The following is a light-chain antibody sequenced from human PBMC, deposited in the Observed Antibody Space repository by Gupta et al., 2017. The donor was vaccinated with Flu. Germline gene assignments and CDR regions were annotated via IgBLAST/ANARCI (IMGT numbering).Light chain of an antibody. CDR1: SGIDVGTYR. V-gene: IGLV5-45*02. J-gene: IGLJ1*01. Sequence: QAVLTQPSSLSASPGASASLTCPLRSGIDVGTYRIYWYQQKSGSPPQYLLNYKSDSDKQQGSGVPSRFSGSKDASANAGILLISGLQSDDEADYYCLIWHNSAYVFGTGTKVTVL. CDR2: YKSDSDK. CDR3: LIWHNSAYV.